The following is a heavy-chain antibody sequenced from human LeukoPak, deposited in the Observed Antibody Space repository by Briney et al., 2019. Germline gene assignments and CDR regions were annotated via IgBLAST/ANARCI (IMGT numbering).Heavy chain of an antibody. J-gene: IGHJ4*02. Sequence: PGGSLRLSCAASGFTFSTYAMFWVRQAPGKGLEWVSVISGSGGTTYYSDSVKGRFTISRDNSKNTLYLQMNSLRAEDTAVFYCAKKAAAGSGDDYFDYWGQGILVTVSS. V-gene: IGHV3-23*01. D-gene: IGHD6-13*01. CDR1: GFTFSTYA. CDR3: AKKAAAGSGDDYFDY. CDR2: ISGSGGTT.